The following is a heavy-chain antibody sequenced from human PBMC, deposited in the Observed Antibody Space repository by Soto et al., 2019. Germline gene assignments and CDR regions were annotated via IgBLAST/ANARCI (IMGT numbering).Heavy chain of an antibody. V-gene: IGHV4-61*01. CDR3: AGQEHCVNGICYFDY. Sequence: SDTLSLTCSVSFGSASTVTYFWNWIRQPPGKGLEWIGYIYYIGTTNYNPSLKSRVSISVDRSRNQFSLNLSSVTAADTAVYFCAGQEHCVNGICYFDYWGQGAMVTVSS. CDR1: FGSASTVTYF. J-gene: IGHJ4*02. CDR2: IYYIGTT. D-gene: IGHD2-8*01.